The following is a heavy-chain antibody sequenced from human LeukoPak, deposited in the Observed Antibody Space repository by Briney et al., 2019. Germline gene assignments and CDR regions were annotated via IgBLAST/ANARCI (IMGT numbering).Heavy chain of an antibody. V-gene: IGHV3-23*01. CDR3: AKDPEPHDIVVVPAATGN. Sequence: GGSLRLSCAASGFTFSSYAMSWVRQAPGKGLEWVSAISGSGGSTYYADSVKDRFTISRDNSKNTLYLQMNSLRAEDTAVYYCAKDPEPHDIVVVPAATGNWGQGTLVTVSS. J-gene: IGHJ4*02. CDR1: GFTFSSYA. D-gene: IGHD2-2*01. CDR2: ISGSGGST.